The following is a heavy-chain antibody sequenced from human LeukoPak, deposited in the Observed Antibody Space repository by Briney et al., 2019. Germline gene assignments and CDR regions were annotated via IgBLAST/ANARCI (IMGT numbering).Heavy chain of an antibody. D-gene: IGHD1-7*01. CDR1: GYTFTSYA. J-gene: IGHJ5*02. CDR2: INAGNGNT. V-gene: IGHV1-3*01. CDR3: ARDRFILFNWNYDGDWFDP. Sequence: GASVKVSCKASGYTFTSYAMHWVRQAPGQRLEWMGWINAGNGNTKYSQKFQGRVTITRDTSASTAYMELSSLRSDDTAVYYCARDRFILFNWNYDGDWFDPWGQGTLVTVSS.